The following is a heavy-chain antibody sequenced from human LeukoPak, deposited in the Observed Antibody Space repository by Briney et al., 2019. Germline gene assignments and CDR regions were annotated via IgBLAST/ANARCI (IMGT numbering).Heavy chain of an antibody. CDR1: GFSFSSYE. Sequence: GGSLRLSCSASGFSFSSYEINWVRQAPGKGLEWVSAISGSGGSTYYADSVKGRFTISRDNSKNTLYLQMNSLRAEDTAVYYCAKEGYYSDTSGYSGYFDSWGQGTLVTVSS. V-gene: IGHV3-23*01. CDR3: AKEGYYSDTSGYSGYFDS. J-gene: IGHJ4*02. D-gene: IGHD3-22*01. CDR2: ISGSGGST.